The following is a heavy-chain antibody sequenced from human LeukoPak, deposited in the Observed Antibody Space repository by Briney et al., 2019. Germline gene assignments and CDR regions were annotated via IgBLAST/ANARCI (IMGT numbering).Heavy chain of an antibody. CDR1: GFTFRSHA. CDR2: IYENGGTT. D-gene: IGHD2-21*01. V-gene: IGHV3-23*01. Sequence: GGSLRLSCVGSGFTFRSHAMSWVRQAPEKGLEFVSGIYENGGTTYYADSVKGRFSISRDNSKNTLYLEMDSLRGQDTAVYYCAKDFRIGYSAHFDYWGQGALVTVSS. J-gene: IGHJ4*02. CDR3: AKDFRIGYSAHFDY.